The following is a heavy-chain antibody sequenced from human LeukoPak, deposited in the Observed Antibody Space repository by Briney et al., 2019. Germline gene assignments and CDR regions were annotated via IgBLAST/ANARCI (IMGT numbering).Heavy chain of an antibody. Sequence: GRSLRLSCAASGFTFSDYYMSWIRQAPGKGLEWVSYISSSGSTIYYADSVKGRFTISRDNAKNSPYLQMNSLRAEDTAVYYCARAGHYYDSSGYSFGYWGQGTLVTVSS. CDR2: ISSSGSTI. CDR3: ARAGHYYDSSGYSFGY. V-gene: IGHV3-11*01. J-gene: IGHJ4*02. D-gene: IGHD3-22*01. CDR1: GFTFSDYY.